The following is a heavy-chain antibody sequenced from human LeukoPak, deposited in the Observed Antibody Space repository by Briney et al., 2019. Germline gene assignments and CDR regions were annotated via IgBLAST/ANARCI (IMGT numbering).Heavy chain of an antibody. CDR1: GFIFSTYW. CDR2: IKQDGGEE. Sequence: GGSLRLSCAASGFIFSTYWMSWVRQAPGKGLEWVANIKQDGGEEHYVDSVKGRFTISRDNAKNSLYLQMNSLRAEDTAVYYCARDKSADYGDSYFDSWGQGILVTVSS. CDR3: ARDKSADYGDSYFDS. V-gene: IGHV3-7*01. J-gene: IGHJ4*02. D-gene: IGHD4-17*01.